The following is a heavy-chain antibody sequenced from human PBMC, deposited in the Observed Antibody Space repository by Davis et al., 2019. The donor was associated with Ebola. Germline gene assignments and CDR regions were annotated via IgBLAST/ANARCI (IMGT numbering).Heavy chain of an antibody. Sequence: MPSETLSLTCTVSGGSISSSSYYWGWIRQPPGKGLEWIGSIYYSGSTYYNPSLKSRVTISVDTSKNQFSLKLSSVTAADTAVYYCARVYYYDSRFDYWGQGTLVTVSS. D-gene: IGHD3-22*01. V-gene: IGHV4-39*01. CDR1: GGSISSSSYY. J-gene: IGHJ4*02. CDR2: IYYSGST. CDR3: ARVYYYDSRFDY.